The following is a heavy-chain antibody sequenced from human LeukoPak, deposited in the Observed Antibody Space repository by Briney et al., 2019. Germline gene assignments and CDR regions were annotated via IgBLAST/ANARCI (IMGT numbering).Heavy chain of an antibody. CDR3: AKDAWRSSGYDEESDY. CDR2: ISGSGGST. Sequence: GGSLRLSCAASGFTFSSYAMSWGRQAPGKGLEWVSAISGSGGSTYYADSVKGRFTISRDNSKNTLYLQMNSLRAEDTAVYYCAKDAWRSSGYDEESDYWGQGTLVTVSS. J-gene: IGHJ4*02. CDR1: GFTFSSYA. V-gene: IGHV3-23*01. D-gene: IGHD3-22*01.